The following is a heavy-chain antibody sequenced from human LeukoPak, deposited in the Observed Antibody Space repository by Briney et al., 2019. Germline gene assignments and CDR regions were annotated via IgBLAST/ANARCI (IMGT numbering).Heavy chain of an antibody. Sequence: PSETLSLTCTVSGGSISSGSYYWSWIRQPAGKGLEWIGRIYTSGSTNYNPSLKSRVTISVDTSKNQFSLKLSSVTAADTAVYYCAREETYYDILTGYYVWGQGTLVTVSS. CDR3: AREETYYDILTGYYV. V-gene: IGHV4-61*02. D-gene: IGHD3-9*01. CDR1: GGSISSGSYY. CDR2: IYTSGST. J-gene: IGHJ4*02.